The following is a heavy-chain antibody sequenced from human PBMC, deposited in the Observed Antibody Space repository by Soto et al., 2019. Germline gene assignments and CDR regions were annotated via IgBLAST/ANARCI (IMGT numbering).Heavy chain of an antibody. D-gene: IGHD2-8*02. CDR1: GGSISSYF. V-gene: IGHV4-59*01. Sequence: SETLSLTCTVSGGSISSYFWSWIRQPPGKGLEWIGYIYYSGSTNYNPSLKSRVTISVDTSKDQFSLKLSSETAADTAVYYCASCWSWDAFDIWGQGTMVTVSS. CDR2: IYYSGST. CDR3: ASCWSWDAFDI. J-gene: IGHJ3*02.